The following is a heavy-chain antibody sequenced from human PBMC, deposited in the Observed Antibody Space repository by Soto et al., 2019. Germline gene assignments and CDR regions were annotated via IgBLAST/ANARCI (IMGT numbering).Heavy chain of an antibody. J-gene: IGHJ4*02. Sequence: SETLSLTCTVSGVSISSSSYYLGWIRQPPGKGLEWIGSIYYSGSTYYNPSLKSRVTISVDTSKNQFSLKLSSVTAADTAVYYCARRGGVGATTYDYWGQGTLVTVSS. CDR2: IYYSGST. D-gene: IGHD1-26*01. V-gene: IGHV4-39*01. CDR1: GVSISSSSYY. CDR3: ARRGGVGATTYDY.